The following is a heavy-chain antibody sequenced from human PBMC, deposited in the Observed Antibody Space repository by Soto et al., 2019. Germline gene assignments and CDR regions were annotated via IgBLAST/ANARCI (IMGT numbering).Heavy chain of an antibody. CDR3: ARQRSIAAHNWNYWFDP. D-gene: IGHD1-7*01. V-gene: IGHV5-51*01. CDR1: GYSFTSYW. Sequence: PGESLKISCKGSGYSFTSYWIGWVRQMPGKALEWMGIIYPGDSDTRYSPSFQGQVTISADKSISTAYLQWSSLKASDTAMYYCARQRSIAAHNWNYWFDPWGQGTLVTVSS. J-gene: IGHJ5*02. CDR2: IYPGDSDT.